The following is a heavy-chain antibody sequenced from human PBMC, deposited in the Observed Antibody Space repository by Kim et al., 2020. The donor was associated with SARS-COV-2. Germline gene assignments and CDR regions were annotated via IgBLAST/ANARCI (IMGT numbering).Heavy chain of an antibody. J-gene: IGHJ3*02. Sequence: SETLSLTCAVYGGSFSGYYWSWIRQPPGKGLEWIGEINHSGSTNYNPSLKSRVTISVDTSKNQFSLKLSSVTAADTAVYYCARGGYDILTGPLAHAFDIWGQGTMVTVSS. CDR3: ARGGYDILTGPLAHAFDI. CDR1: GGSFSGYY. CDR2: INHSGST. D-gene: IGHD3-9*01. V-gene: IGHV4-34*01.